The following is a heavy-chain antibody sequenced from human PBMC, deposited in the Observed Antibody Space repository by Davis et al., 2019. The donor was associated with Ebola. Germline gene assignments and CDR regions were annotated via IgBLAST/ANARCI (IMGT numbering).Heavy chain of an antibody. CDR2: INPNSGGT. J-gene: IGHJ3*02. CDR1: GGTFSSYA. Sequence: ASVKVSCKASGGTFSSYAISWVRQAPGQGLEWMGRINPNSGGTNYAQKFQDRVTMTRDTSTSTVYMELSSLRSEDTAVYYCARGGIAVAAPGAFDIWGQGTMVTVSS. V-gene: IGHV1-2*06. D-gene: IGHD6-19*01. CDR3: ARGGIAVAAPGAFDI.